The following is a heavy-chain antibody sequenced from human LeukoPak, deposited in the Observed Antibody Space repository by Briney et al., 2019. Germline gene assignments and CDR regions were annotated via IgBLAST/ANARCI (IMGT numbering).Heavy chain of an antibody. J-gene: IGHJ6*03. Sequence: SETLYLTCAVYGGSFSGYYWSWIRQPPGKGLEWIGEINHSGSTNYNPSLKSRVTISVDTSKNQFSLKLSSVTAADTAVYYCARRTYYYGSGSYYSPVYYYYYMDVWGKGTTVTVSS. CDR1: GGSFSGYY. V-gene: IGHV4-34*01. CDR3: ARRTYYYGSGSYYSPVYYYYYMDV. D-gene: IGHD3-10*01. CDR2: INHSGST.